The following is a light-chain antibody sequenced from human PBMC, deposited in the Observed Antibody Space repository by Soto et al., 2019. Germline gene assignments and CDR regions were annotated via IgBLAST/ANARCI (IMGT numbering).Light chain of an antibody. CDR1: QSVNSN. CDR2: DAF. V-gene: IGKV3-15*01. J-gene: IGKJ4*01. Sequence: EIVMTQSPATLSVSPGERATLSCRASQSVNSNLAWYRQKPGQAPRLLISDAFTRATGVPARLSGSGSGTEFTLTISSLQSEDSGIYYCQQYNFWPPLTFGGGTKVEIK. CDR3: QQYNFWPPLT.